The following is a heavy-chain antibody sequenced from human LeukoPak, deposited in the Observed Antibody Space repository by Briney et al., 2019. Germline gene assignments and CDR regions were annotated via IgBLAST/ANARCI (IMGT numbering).Heavy chain of an antibody. Sequence: PSETLSLTCTVSSGSISSSSYYWGWIRQPPGKGLEWIGSSYYSGSTYYNPSLKSRVTISVDTSKNQFSLKLISVTAADTAVYFCARLVTINTVTTARYWYFDLWGRGTVVTVSS. D-gene: IGHD4-17*01. J-gene: IGHJ2*01. CDR2: SYYSGST. V-gene: IGHV4-39*01. CDR3: ARLVTINTVTTARYWYFDL. CDR1: SGSISSSSYY.